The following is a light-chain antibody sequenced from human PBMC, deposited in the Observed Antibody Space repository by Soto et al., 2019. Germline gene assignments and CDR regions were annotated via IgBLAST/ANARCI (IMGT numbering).Light chain of an antibody. CDR3: QQHTKWLLT. Sequence: EVVLTQSPATLSLSPGERATLSCRASQTVISSLAWYQQKPGQAPSLLIYEVSNRATGIPARFSGSGSGADFILTISSLEPGDFPLYYCQQHTKWLLTYGGGTTVDI. J-gene: IGKJ4*01. CDR2: EVS. V-gene: IGKV3-11*01. CDR1: QTVISS.